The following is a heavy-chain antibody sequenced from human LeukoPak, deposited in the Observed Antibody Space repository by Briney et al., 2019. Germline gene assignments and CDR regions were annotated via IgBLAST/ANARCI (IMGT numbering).Heavy chain of an antibody. CDR2: IYYSGST. CDR3: ARVTYYHDASGYYDYYFYYYMDV. V-gene: IGHV4-59*01. Sequence: SETLSLTCTVSGGSIGSYYWSWIRQPPGKGLEWIGYIYYSGSTNYNPSLKSRVTISVDTSKNQFSLKLSSVTAADTAVYYCARVTYYHDASGYYDYYFYYYMDVWGTGTTVTVSS. J-gene: IGHJ6*03. CDR1: GGSIGSYY. D-gene: IGHD3-22*01.